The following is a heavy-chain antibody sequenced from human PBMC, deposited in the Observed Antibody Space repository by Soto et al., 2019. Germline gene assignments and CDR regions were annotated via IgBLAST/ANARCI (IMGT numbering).Heavy chain of an antibody. Sequence: ASVKVSCKASGYTFTGYYMHWVRRAPGQGLEWMGWINPNSGGTNYAQKFQGRVTMTRDTSISTAYMELSRLRSDDTAVYYCARSGIAARRGYNWFDPWGQGTLVTVSS. CDR2: INPNSGGT. V-gene: IGHV1-2*02. CDR1: GYTFTGYY. CDR3: ARSGIAARRGYNWFDP. J-gene: IGHJ5*02. D-gene: IGHD6-6*01.